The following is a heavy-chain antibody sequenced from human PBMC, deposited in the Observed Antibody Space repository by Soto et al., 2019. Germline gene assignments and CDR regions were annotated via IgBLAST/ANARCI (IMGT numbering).Heavy chain of an antibody. J-gene: IGHJ4*02. CDR2: ISYDGSNK. D-gene: IGHD4-17*01. Sequence: GGSLRLSCAASGFTFSSYGMHWVRQAPGKGLEWVAVISYDGSNKYYADSVKGRFTISRDNSKNTLYLQLNSLSAEDTAVYYCAKEVTTEYYFDYWGQGTLVTVAS. CDR3: AKEVTTEYYFDY. V-gene: IGHV3-30*18. CDR1: GFTFSSYG.